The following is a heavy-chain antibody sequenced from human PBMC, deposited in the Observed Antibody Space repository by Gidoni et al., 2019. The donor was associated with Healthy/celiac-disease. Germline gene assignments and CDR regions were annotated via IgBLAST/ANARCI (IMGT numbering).Heavy chain of an antibody. Sequence: EVQLVESGGGLVQPGGSLRLSCAASGFPFSSYAMHWVRQAPGKGLEYVSAISSNGGSTYYANSVKGRFTISRDNSKNTLYLQMGSLRAEDMAVYYCASQYDFWSGYMDYWGQGTLVTVSS. CDR1: GFPFSSYA. V-gene: IGHV3-64*01. CDR2: ISSNGGST. D-gene: IGHD3-3*01. CDR3: ASQYDFWSGYMDY. J-gene: IGHJ4*02.